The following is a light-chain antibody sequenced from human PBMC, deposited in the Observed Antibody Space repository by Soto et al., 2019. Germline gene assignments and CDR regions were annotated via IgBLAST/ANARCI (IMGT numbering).Light chain of an antibody. V-gene: IGLV2-14*01. CDR2: EVS. CDR1: STDVGGYNY. Sequence: QSVLAQPSSVSGSPGQSITISCTGTSTDVGGYNYVSWYQHHPGKGPKLTIYEVSNRPSGVSDRFSGSKSGNKASLIISNLEAEDESDYYCGSYTSADTPFVFGTRTKVTVL. J-gene: IGLJ1*01. CDR3: GSYTSADTPFV.